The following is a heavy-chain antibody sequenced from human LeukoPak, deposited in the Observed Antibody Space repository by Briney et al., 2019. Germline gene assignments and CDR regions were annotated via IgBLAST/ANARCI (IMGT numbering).Heavy chain of an antibody. CDR1: GDTFTSYD. CDR3: ARVAILWFGERDNWFDP. CDR2: MNPNSGNT. J-gene: IGHJ5*02. V-gene: IGHV1-8*01. D-gene: IGHD3-10*01. Sequence: AASVKVSCKASGDTFTSYDINWVRQAPGQGLEWMGWMNPNSGNTGYAQKFQGRVTMTRNTSISTAYMELSSLRSEDTAVYYCARVAILWFGERDNWFDPWGQGTLVTVSS.